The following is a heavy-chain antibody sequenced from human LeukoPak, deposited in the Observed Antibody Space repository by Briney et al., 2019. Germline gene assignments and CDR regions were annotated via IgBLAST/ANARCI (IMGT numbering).Heavy chain of an antibody. J-gene: IGHJ4*02. CDR2: INQDGSEK. Sequence: GRSLRLSCSASGSTFSSYWMTWVRQAPGNGLEWVANINQDGSEKYYVDSVKGRFTISRDNAKNSLYLQINSLRAEDTAVYYCARVLVDYGQRDYWGQGTLVIVSS. V-gene: IGHV3-7*01. CDR3: ARVLVDYGQRDY. CDR1: GSTFSSYW. D-gene: IGHD4-17*01.